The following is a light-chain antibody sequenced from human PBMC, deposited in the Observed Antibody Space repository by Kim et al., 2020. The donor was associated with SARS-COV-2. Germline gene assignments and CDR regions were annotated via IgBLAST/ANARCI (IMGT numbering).Light chain of an antibody. CDR3: SSYAGSNNV. J-gene: IGLJ1*01. Sequence: QSALTQPPSASGSPGQSVTISCTGTSSDVGGSNYVSWYQQHPGKAPKLMIYEVSKRPSGVPDRFSGSKSGNTASLTVYGLQAEDEADYFCSSYAGSNNVFGTGTKVTVL. V-gene: IGLV2-8*01. CDR2: EVS. CDR1: SSDVGGSNY.